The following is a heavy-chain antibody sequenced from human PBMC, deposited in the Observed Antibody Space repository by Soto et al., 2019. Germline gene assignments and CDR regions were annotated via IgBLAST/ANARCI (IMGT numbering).Heavy chain of an antibody. CDR3: ARDWISSGWYTGAFDI. J-gene: IGHJ3*02. D-gene: IGHD6-19*01. V-gene: IGHV1-18*01. CDR2: ISTGNGST. Sequence: GASVKVSCKASGYTFTSYGISWVRQAPGQRLEWMGWISTGNGSTKYSQKFQGRVTITADKSTSTAYMELSSLRSEDTAVYYCARDWISSGWYTGAFDIWGQGTMVTVSS. CDR1: GYTFTSYG.